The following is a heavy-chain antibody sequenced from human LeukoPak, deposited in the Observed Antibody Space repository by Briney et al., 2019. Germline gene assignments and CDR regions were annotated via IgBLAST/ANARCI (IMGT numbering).Heavy chain of an antibody. CDR1: GFTFSSSA. V-gene: IGHV3-23*01. D-gene: IGHD1-20*01. J-gene: IGHJ4*02. Sequence: AGGSLRLSCAASGFTFSSSAMSWVRQAPGKGLEWVSAISGSGGSTYYADSVKGRFTISRDNSKNTLYLQMNSLRAEDTAVYYCAKDQFITGTTSHWGQGTLVTVSS. CDR3: AKDQFITGTTSH. CDR2: ISGSGGST.